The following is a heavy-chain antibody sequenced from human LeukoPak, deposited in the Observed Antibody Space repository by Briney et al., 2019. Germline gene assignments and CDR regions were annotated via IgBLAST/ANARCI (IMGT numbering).Heavy chain of an antibody. Sequence: ASVKVSCKASGYTFNQYGISWVRQAPGQGLEWMGWISAYNGHTDYAQKLQGRVTMTTDTSTTTVYMELRSPRSDDTAVYYCARDQREYGMDVWGQGTTVTVSS. V-gene: IGHV1-18*01. CDR1: GYTFNQYG. J-gene: IGHJ6*02. CDR2: ISAYNGHT. CDR3: ARDQREYGMDV.